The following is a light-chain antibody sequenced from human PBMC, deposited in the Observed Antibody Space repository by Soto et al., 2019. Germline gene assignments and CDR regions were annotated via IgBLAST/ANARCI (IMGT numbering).Light chain of an antibody. CDR1: RSDVGGYNY. J-gene: IGLJ3*02. Sequence: QSALTQPASVSGSPGQSIAISCTGTRSDVGGYNYVSWYQQPPGKAPKLIIYDVSDRPPGVSTRFSGSKSGNTASLTISGLQAADEADYYCSSYTSQSTVVFGGGTKVTVL. CDR2: DVS. V-gene: IGLV2-14*01. CDR3: SSYTSQSTVV.